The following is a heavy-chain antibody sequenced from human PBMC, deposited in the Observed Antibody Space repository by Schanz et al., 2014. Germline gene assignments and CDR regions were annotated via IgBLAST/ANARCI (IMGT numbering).Heavy chain of an antibody. D-gene: IGHD2-15*01. Sequence: VQLVESGGGLVQPGGSLRLSCAASAFIFRSYSMHWVRQAPGKGLEWVGFISFDGRNTGYAHSVKGRFTISRDNSKNILTMQMSSLRAEDTAVYYCARDNRQCSGPCSGGSCHPCGMDVWGQGTTVIVSS. CDR2: ISFDGRNT. CDR1: AFIFRSYS. J-gene: IGHJ6*02. V-gene: IGHV3-30*03. CDR3: ARDNRQCSGPCSGGSCHPCGMDV.